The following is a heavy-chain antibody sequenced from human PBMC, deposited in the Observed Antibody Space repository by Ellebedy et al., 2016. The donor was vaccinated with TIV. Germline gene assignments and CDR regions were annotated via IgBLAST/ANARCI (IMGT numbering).Heavy chain of an antibody. Sequence: SETLSLTCTVSGGSISRSSSYWGWIRQPPGTGLEWIGSIYHTGSTDYNPSLKSRVIISADTSKNQFSLRLSSVTAADTAVYYCARWFGELLYVRWFDPWGQGTLVTVSS. CDR1: GGSISRSSSY. D-gene: IGHD3-10*01. CDR3: ARWFGELLYVRWFDP. CDR2: IYHTGST. J-gene: IGHJ5*02. V-gene: IGHV4-39*01.